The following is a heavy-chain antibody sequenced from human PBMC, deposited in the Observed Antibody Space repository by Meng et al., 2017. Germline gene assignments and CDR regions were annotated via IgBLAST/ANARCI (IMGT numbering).Heavy chain of an antibody. D-gene: IGHD6-19*01. Sequence: GESLKISCAASGFTFSDYYMSWIRQAPGKGLEWVSYISSSGSTIYYADSVKGRFTISRDNAKNSLYLQMNSLRAEDTAVYYCARDVSSGWSYWYFDLWGRGTLVTVSS. CDR3: ARDVSSGWSYWYFDL. J-gene: IGHJ2*01. CDR2: ISSSGSTI. CDR1: GFTFSDYY. V-gene: IGHV3-11*04.